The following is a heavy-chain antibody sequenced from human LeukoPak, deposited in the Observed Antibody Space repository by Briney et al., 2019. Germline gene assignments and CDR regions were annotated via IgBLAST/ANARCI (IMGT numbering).Heavy chain of an antibody. CDR3: ARLYDFWSGYYPN. J-gene: IGHJ6*02. Sequence: PSETLSLTCTVSGGSISSYYWSWIRQPPGKGLEWIGYIYYSGSTNYNPSLKSRVTISVDTSKNQFSLKLSSVTAADTAVYYCARLYDFWSGYYPNWGQGTTVTVAS. V-gene: IGHV4-59*01. CDR2: IYYSGST. CDR1: GGSISSYY. D-gene: IGHD3-3*01.